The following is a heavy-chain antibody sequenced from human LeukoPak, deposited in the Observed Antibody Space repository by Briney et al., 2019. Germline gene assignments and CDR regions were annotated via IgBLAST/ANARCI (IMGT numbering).Heavy chain of an antibody. V-gene: IGHV3-11*04. CDR3: ARSLIVASEDY. D-gene: IGHD3-22*01. CDR1: GFRFDSFY. J-gene: IGHJ4*02. Sequence: KPGGSLRLSCAASGFRFDSFYMGWIRQVPGKGLDYIALISASGAVPYYAESVKGRFTISRDNAKNSVSLQMNSLSADDTAVYYCARSLIVASEDYWGQGTLATVSS. CDR2: ISASGAVP.